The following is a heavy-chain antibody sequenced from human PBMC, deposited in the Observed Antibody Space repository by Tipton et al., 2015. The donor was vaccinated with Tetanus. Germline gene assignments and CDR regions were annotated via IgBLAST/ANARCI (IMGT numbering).Heavy chain of an antibody. V-gene: IGHV4-34*01. CDR1: GGSFSGYY. CDR3: ARHFSGYLDY. CDR2: INHSGST. D-gene: IGHD2-15*01. Sequence: TLSLTCAVYGGSFSGYYWSWIRQPPGKGLEWIGEINHSGSTNYNPSLKSRVTISVDTSKNQFSLKLSSVTAADTAVYYCARHFSGYLDYWGQGTLVTVSS. J-gene: IGHJ4*02.